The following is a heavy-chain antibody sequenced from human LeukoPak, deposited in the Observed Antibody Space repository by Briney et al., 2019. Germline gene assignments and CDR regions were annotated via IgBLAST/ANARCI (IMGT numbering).Heavy chain of an antibody. CDR2: IYYSGST. J-gene: IGHJ5*02. V-gene: IGHV4-39*01. CDR3: ARHWQERSNWFDP. D-gene: IGHD1-1*01. Sequence: SETLSLTCTVSGGSLSSSSYYWGWIRQPPGKGLEWIGSIYYSGSTYYNPSLKSRFIISVDTFKNQISLKLISVNAADMAVDDCARHWQERSNWFDPWGQGTLVTVSS. CDR1: GGSLSSSSYY.